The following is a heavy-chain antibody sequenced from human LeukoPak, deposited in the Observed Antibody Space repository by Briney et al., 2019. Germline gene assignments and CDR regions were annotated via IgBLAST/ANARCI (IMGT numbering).Heavy chain of an antibody. Sequence: PGGSLRLFCAASVFTLYDYGMSWVRQAPGKGLEWGCGINWNGGITGYADSAKGRFTISRDNAKNSLYLQMNSLRAEDTALYYCARDFGYGGNSDYWGQGTLVTVSS. CDR1: VFTLYDYG. J-gene: IGHJ4*02. CDR3: ARDFGYGGNSDY. D-gene: IGHD4-23*01. CDR2: INWNGGIT. V-gene: IGHV3-20*04.